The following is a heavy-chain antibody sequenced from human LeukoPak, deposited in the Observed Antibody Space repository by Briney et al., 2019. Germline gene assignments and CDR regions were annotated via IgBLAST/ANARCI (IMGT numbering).Heavy chain of an antibody. D-gene: IGHD3-22*01. Sequence: SETLSLTCTVSGGSISSYYWSWIRQPAGKGLEWIGRIYTSGSTNYNPSLKSRVTMSVDTSKNQFSLKLSSVTAADTAVYYCARVAYYYDSSGALRTPYYYGMDVWGQGTTVTVSS. CDR1: GGSISSYY. CDR2: IYTSGST. V-gene: IGHV4-4*07. J-gene: IGHJ6*02. CDR3: ARVAYYYDSSGALRTPYYYGMDV.